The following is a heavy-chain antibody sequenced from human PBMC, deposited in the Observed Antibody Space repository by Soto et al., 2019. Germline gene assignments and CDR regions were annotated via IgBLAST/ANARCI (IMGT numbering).Heavy chain of an antibody. D-gene: IGHD2-2*01. J-gene: IGHJ4*02. V-gene: IGHV3-48*03. CDR2: ISVSGNII. CDR1: GFTFSTYE. Sequence: GGSLRLSCAASGFTFSTYEFNWVRQAPGRGLEWISYISVSGNIIKYAESVKGRFTISRDNAENSLHLHMSNLRVDDTALYFCGRDTMRASAAGSLDCWGQGTQVTVSS. CDR3: GRDTMRASAAGSLDC.